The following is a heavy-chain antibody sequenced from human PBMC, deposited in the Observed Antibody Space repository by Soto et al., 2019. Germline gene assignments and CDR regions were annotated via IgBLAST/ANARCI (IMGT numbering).Heavy chain of an antibody. CDR3: ARDTYYDDSSGYGAGY. Sequence: QVQLVQSGAEVKKPGSSVKVSCKASGGTFSSYTISWVRQAPGQGLEWMGRIIPILGIANYAQKFQGRVTITADKSTSTAYMERSSLRSEDTAVYYCARDTYYDDSSGYGAGYWGQGTLVTVSS. D-gene: IGHD3-22*01. CDR1: GGTFSSYT. J-gene: IGHJ4*02. V-gene: IGHV1-69*08. CDR2: IIPILGIA.